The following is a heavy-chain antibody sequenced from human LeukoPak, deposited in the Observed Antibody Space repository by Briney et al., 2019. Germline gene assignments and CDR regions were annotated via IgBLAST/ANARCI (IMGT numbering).Heavy chain of an antibody. CDR3: ARTGTAMPRDY. V-gene: IGHV3-30*14. Sequence: GGSLRLSCAASGFTFSSYAMHWVRQAPGKGLEWVAVISYDGSNKYYADSVKGRFTISRDNSKNTLYLQMNSLRAEDTAVYYCARTGTAMPRDYWGQGTLVTVSS. CDR1: GFTFSSYA. CDR2: ISYDGSNK. D-gene: IGHD5-18*01. J-gene: IGHJ4*02.